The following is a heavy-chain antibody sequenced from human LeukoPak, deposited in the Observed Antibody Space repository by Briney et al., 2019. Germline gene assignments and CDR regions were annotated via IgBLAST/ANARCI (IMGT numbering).Heavy chain of an antibody. D-gene: IGHD6-19*01. CDR1: GGSISSGDYY. V-gene: IGHV4-30-4*01. CDR3: ARFSGWFLGFDP. Sequence: SQTLSLTCTVSGGSISSGDYYWSWIRQPPGKGLEWIGYIYYSGSTYYNPSLKSRVTISVDTSKNQFSLKLSSVTAADTAVYYCARFSGWFLGFDPWGQGTLSPSPQ. J-gene: IGHJ5*02. CDR2: IYYSGST.